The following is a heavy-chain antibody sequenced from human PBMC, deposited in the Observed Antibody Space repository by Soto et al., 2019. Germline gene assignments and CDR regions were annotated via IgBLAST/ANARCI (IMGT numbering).Heavy chain of an antibody. CDR3: ARESPNSSGWYGGGWFDP. CDR1: GGTFSSYA. CDR2: IIPIFGTA. V-gene: IGHV1-69*13. J-gene: IGHJ5*02. Sequence: SVEVSCKXSGGTFSSYAISWVRQASGQGLEWMGGIIPIFGTANYAQKFQGRVTITADESTSTAYMELSSLRSEDTAVYYCARESPNSSGWYGGGWFDPWGQGTLVTVSS. D-gene: IGHD6-19*01.